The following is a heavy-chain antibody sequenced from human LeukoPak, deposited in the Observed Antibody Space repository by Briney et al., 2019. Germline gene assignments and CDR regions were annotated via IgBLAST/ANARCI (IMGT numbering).Heavy chain of an antibody. CDR1: GGSFSGYY. D-gene: IGHD3/OR15-3a*01. CDR3: ARQTGSGLFILP. J-gene: IGHJ4*02. V-gene: IGHV4-34*01. Sequence: SETLSLTCAVYGGSFSGYYWSWIRQPPGRGLEWIGEINHSGSTNYNPSLKSRVTISVDTSKNQFSLKLSSVTAADTAAYYCARQTGSGLFILPGGQGTLVTVSS. CDR2: INHSGST.